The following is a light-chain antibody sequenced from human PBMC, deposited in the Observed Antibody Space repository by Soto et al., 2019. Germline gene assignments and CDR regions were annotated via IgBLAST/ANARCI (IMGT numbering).Light chain of an antibody. Sequence: DVVMTQSPLSLPVTLGQPASISCRSSQSLVYSDGNTYLNWLQQRPGQSPRRLIYKVSNRDSGVPDRFSGSGSGTDFTLKISRVEAEAVGVYYCMQGTHWPPTFGQGTKVEIK. CDR1: QSLVYSDGNTY. CDR3: MQGTHWPPT. CDR2: KVS. V-gene: IGKV2-30*01. J-gene: IGKJ1*01.